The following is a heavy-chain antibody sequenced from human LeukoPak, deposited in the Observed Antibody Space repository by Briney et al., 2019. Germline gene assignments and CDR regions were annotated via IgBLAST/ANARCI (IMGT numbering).Heavy chain of an antibody. J-gene: IGHJ5*02. CDR2: IYHSGST. CDR3: ARAGFGRDGSSWYTERNWFDP. Sequence: SETLSLTCAVSGGSISSSNWWSWVRQPPGKGLEWIGEIYHSGSTNYNPSLKSRLTISVDKSKNQFSLKLSSVTAADTAVYYCARAGFGRDGSSWYTERNWFDPWGQGTLVTVSS. V-gene: IGHV4-4*02. CDR1: GGSISSSNW. D-gene: IGHD6-13*01.